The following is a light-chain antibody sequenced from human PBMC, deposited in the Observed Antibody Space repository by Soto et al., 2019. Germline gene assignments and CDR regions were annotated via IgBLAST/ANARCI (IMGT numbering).Light chain of an antibody. J-gene: IGKJ1*01. Sequence: DIQMTQSPSTLSASVGDRVTITCRASQSISGWLAWYQQSPGRAPKLLIYDASTLKSGVPSRFSGSGSGTEFTLTISSLQPDDFATYYCQKYNSAPPTFGQGTKVDIK. V-gene: IGKV1-5*01. CDR2: DAS. CDR1: QSISGW. CDR3: QKYNSAPPT.